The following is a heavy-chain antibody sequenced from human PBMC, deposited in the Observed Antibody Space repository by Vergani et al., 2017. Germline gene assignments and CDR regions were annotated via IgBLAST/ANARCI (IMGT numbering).Heavy chain of an antibody. J-gene: IGHJ3*02. CDR3: ARSYYYYDSSGYAFDI. D-gene: IGHD3-22*01. CDR1: GFTFSSYA. CDR2: ISGSGGST. Sequence: EVQLLESGGGLVQPGGSLRLSCAASGFTFSSYAMSWVRQAPGKGLEWVSAISGSGGSTYYADAVKGRFTLSRDNSKNTLYLKMNSLRAEDTAVYYCARSYYYYDSSGYAFDIWGQGTMVTVSS. V-gene: IGHV3-23*01.